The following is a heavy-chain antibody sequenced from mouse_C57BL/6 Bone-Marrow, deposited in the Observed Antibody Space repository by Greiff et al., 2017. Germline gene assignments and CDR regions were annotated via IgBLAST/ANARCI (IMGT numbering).Heavy chain of an antibody. CDR2: ISDGGSYT. CDR1: GFTFSSYA. CDR3: ARMCYWYFDV. V-gene: IGHV5-4*01. Sequence: EVQVVESGGGLVKPGGSLTLSCAASGFTFSSYAMSWVRQTPEKRLEWVATISDGGSYTYYPDNVTGRFTISRDNAKNNLYLQMSHLKSEDTAMYYCARMCYWYFDVWGTGTTVTVSS. J-gene: IGHJ1*03.